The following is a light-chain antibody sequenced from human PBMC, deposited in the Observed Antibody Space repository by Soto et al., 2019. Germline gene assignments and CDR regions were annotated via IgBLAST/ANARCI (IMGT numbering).Light chain of an antibody. J-gene: IGKJ5*01. CDR1: QSVSRY. CDR2: GAS. V-gene: IGKV3-20*01. CDR3: QQYGSSPT. Sequence: EIVLTQSPATLSLSPGERATLSCRASQSVSRYLAWYQQRPGQAPRLLIYGASNRATGIPDRFSGSGSGTDFTLTISRLEPEDFAVYYCQQYGSSPTFGQGTRLEIK.